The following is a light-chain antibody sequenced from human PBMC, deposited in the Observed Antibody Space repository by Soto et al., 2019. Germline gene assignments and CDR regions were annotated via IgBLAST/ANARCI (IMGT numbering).Light chain of an antibody. V-gene: IGKV1-8*01. CDR3: QQYHSYAT. Sequence: IRMTLSPSSFSASTGDSVTIFVRANQGISSYLAWYQQKPGKAPKLLIYAASTLQSGVPSRFSGSGSGTDFTLTISCLQSQDFATYYCQQYHSYATFGGGTKVDI. J-gene: IGKJ4*01. CDR1: QGISSY. CDR2: AAS.